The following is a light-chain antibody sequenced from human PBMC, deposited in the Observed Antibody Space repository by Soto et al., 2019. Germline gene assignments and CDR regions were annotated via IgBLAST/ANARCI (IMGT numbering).Light chain of an antibody. J-gene: IGLJ3*02. Sequence: QSALTQPASVSGSPEQSITISCTGTSSDVGGYNFVSWYQQHPGKAPKLLIYEVSNRPSGISNRFSGSKSGNTASLTISGLQAEDEADYYCNSYTSSSTWVFGGGTKVTVL. V-gene: IGLV2-14*01. CDR2: EVS. CDR1: SSDVGGYNF. CDR3: NSYTSSSTWV.